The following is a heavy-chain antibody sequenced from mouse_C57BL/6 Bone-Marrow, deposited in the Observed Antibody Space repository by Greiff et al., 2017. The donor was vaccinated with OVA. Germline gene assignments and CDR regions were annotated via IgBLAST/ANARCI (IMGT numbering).Heavy chain of an antibody. V-gene: IGHV1-81*01. D-gene: IGHD2-5*01. Sequence: QVQLKQSGAELARPGASVKLSCKASGYTFTSYGISWVKQRTGQGLEWIGEIYPRSGNTYYNEKFKGKATLTADKSSSTAYMELRSLTSKDSAVYFCARFLYSNLRAHWYFDVWGTGTTVTVSS. J-gene: IGHJ1*03. CDR2: IYPRSGNT. CDR1: GYTFTSYG. CDR3: ARFLYSNLRAHWYFDV.